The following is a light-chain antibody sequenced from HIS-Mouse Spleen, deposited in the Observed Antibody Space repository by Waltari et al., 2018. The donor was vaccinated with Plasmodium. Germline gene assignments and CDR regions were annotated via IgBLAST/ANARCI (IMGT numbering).Light chain of an antibody. J-gene: IGKJ2*01. CDR3: LQDYNYPYT. CDR1: QGIRND. Sequence: AIQMTQSPSSLSASVGDRVTITCRASQGIRNDLGWYQQKPGKAPKLLISAASSLQSGVPLRFSGSGSGTDFTLTISSLQPEDFATYYCLQDYNYPYTFGQGTKLEIK. V-gene: IGKV1-6*01. CDR2: AAS.